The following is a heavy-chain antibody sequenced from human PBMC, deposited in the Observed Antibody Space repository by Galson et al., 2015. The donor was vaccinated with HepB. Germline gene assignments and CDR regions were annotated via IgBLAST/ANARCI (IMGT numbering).Heavy chain of an antibody. CDR3: ARRISLVRGIITKPDYYYGMDV. J-gene: IGHJ6*02. Sequence: SLRLSCAASGFTFSSYWMNWVRQAPGTGLEWVAHINQDGSSKYYVDSVTGRFTISRDNAKDSVYLQLDSLRAEDTAVYYCARRISLVRGIITKPDYYYGMDVWGQGTTVTVAS. D-gene: IGHD3-10*01. CDR1: GFTFSSYW. CDR2: INQDGSSK. V-gene: IGHV3-7*03.